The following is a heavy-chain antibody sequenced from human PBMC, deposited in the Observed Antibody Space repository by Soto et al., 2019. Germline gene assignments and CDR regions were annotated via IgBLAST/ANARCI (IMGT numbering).Heavy chain of an antibody. D-gene: IGHD3-22*01. Sequence: SETLSLTCTVSGGSISSGGYYWSWIRQHPGKGLEWIGYIYYSGSTYYNPSLKSRVTISVDTSKNQFSLKLSSVTAADTAVYYCARSGRYYYDSSGYYYFDYWGQGTLVTVSS. CDR2: IYYSGST. CDR1: GGSISSGGYY. J-gene: IGHJ4*02. CDR3: ARSGRYYYDSSGYYYFDY. V-gene: IGHV4-31*03.